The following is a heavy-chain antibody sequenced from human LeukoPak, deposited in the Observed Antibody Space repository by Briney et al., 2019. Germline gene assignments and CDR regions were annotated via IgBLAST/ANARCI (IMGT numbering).Heavy chain of an antibody. Sequence: SGGSLRLSCAASGFTFSSYEMNWVRQAPGKGLDWVSYISSSGNTIYYADSVKGRFTISRDNAKNSLYLQIKSLRAEDTAVYYCARLTTMTTTGGPFDYWGQGTLVTVSS. CDR3: ARLTTMTTTGGPFDY. J-gene: IGHJ4*02. V-gene: IGHV3-48*03. CDR2: ISSSGNTI. CDR1: GFTFSSYE. D-gene: IGHD4-17*01.